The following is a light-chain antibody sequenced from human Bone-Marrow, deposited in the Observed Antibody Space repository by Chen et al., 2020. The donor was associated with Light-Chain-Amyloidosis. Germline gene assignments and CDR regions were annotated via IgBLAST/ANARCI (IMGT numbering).Light chain of an antibody. CDR1: DLPTKY. CDR2: RDT. V-gene: IGLV3-25*03. J-gene: IGLJ2*01. Sequence: YELTQPPSVSVSPGQTARITCSGDDLPTKYAYWYQQKPGQAPVLVIHRDTERPSGISGRFSGSSSGTTATLTISGVQAEDEADYHCQSADSSGTYEVIFGGGTKLTVL. CDR3: QSADSSGTYEVI.